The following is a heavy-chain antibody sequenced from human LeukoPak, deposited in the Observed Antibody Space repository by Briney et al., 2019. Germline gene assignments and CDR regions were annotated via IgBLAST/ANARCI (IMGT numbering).Heavy chain of an antibody. J-gene: IGHJ5*02. CDR2: TSYSGST. D-gene: IGHD2-15*01. CDR1: GGSISNYY. CDR3: ARGHDGVVGWFAP. V-gene: IGHV4-59*01. Sequence: PSETLSLTCTVSGGSISNYYWTWIRQPPGKGLEWIGYTSYSGSTNYNPSLRGRVTISVDTSKNQFSLRLTSVTAADTAVYYCARGHDGVVGWFAPWGRGTLVTVSS.